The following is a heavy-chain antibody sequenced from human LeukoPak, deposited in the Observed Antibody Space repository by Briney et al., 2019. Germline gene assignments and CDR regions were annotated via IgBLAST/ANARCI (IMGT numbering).Heavy chain of an antibody. CDR3: ARGLGFFGLVPGADY. CDR2: MNPNSGNT. CDR1: GYTFTNSD. Sequence: GASVKVSCKASGYTFTNSDIHWVRQPTAQGLEWMGWMNPNSGNTGYAQKLQGRVTFTRDTSISTAYMELSSLRSEDTAVYYCARGLGFFGLVPGADYWGQGTLVTVSP. J-gene: IGHJ4*02. D-gene: IGHD3-10*01. V-gene: IGHV1-8*03.